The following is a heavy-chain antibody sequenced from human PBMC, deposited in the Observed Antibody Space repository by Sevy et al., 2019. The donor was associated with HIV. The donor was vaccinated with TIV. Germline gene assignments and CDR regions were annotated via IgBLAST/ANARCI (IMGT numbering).Heavy chain of an antibody. Sequence: GGSLRLSCAASGFTFSNYAMSWVRQAPGKGLEWVSSINRSGGSIHYADSVKGRFTISRDNSKNTLYLQMNSLRAEETAVYYCAKVDVVVPVADYGLDVWGQGTTVTVSS. CDR2: INRSGGSI. V-gene: IGHV3-23*01. CDR3: AKVDVVVPVADYGLDV. J-gene: IGHJ6*02. CDR1: GFTFSNYA. D-gene: IGHD2-2*01.